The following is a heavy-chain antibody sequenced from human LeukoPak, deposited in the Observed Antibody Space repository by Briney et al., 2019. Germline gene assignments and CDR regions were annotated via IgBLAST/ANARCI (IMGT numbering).Heavy chain of an antibody. J-gene: IGHJ4*02. D-gene: IGHD3-22*01. CDR2: FDPEDGET. V-gene: IGHV1-24*01. CDR3: ATAGHYYDIRELIKYYFDY. CDR1: GYTLTGLS. Sequence: ASVKVSCKVSGYTLTGLSMHWVRQAPGKGLEWMGGFDPEDGETIYAQKFQGRVTMTEDTSTDTAYMELSSLRSEDTAVYYCATAGHYYDIRELIKYYFDYWGQGTLVTVSS.